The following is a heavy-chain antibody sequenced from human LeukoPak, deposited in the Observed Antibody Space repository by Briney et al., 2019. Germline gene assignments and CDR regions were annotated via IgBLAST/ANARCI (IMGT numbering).Heavy chain of an antibody. V-gene: IGHV1-18*01. D-gene: IGHD2-15*01. CDR2: ISAYNGNT. J-gene: IGHJ5*02. Sequence: ASVKVSCKASGYTFTSYGISWVRQAPGQGLEWMGWISAYNGNTNYAQKPQGRVTMTTDTSTSTAYMELRSLRSDDTAVYYCARVLPVVAATHWFDPWGQGTLVTVSS. CDR1: GYTFTSYG. CDR3: ARVLPVVAATHWFDP.